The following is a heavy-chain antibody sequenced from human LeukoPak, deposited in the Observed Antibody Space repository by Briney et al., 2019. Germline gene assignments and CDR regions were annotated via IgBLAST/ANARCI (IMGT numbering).Heavy chain of an antibody. CDR3: ARHRKSGWDDAFDI. CDR2: IYYSGTT. Sequence: SETLSLTCTVSGGSISYYYWSWIRQSPGKGLEWIGYIYYSGTTNYNPSLKSRVTISVDTSKNQFSLKLSSVTAADTAVYYCARHRKSGWDDAFDIWGQGTMVTVSS. CDR1: GGSISYYY. D-gene: IGHD6-19*01. J-gene: IGHJ3*02. V-gene: IGHV4-59*08.